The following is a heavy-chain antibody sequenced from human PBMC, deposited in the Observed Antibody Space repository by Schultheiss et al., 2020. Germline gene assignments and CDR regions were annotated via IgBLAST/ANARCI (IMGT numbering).Heavy chain of an antibody. Sequence: GGSLRLSCAASGFTFSSYAMSWVRQAPGKGLEWVSAISGSGGSTYYADSVKGRFTISRDNSKNTLYLQMNSLRAEDTAVYYCAADNVLLWFRESGHAFDIWGQGTMVTVSS. J-gene: IGHJ3*02. CDR2: ISGSGGST. CDR3: AADNVLLWFRESGHAFDI. V-gene: IGHV3-23*01. CDR1: GFTFSSYA. D-gene: IGHD3-10*01.